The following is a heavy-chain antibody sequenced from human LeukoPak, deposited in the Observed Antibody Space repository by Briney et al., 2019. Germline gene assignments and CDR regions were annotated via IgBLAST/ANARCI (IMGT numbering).Heavy chain of an antibody. CDR2: IFPGDSDT. V-gene: IGHV5-51*01. Sequence: GESLKISCKGSGYTFTSYWIGWVRQMPGKGLEWMGIIFPGDSDTRYSPSFQGQVTMSADKSISTAYLQWSSLKASGTAMYYCARRNPRSFDIWGQGTMVTVSA. CDR3: ARRNPRSFDI. CDR1: GYTFTSYW. J-gene: IGHJ3*02.